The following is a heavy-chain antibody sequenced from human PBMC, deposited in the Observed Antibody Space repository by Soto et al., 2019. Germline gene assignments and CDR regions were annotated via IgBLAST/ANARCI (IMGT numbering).Heavy chain of an antibody. CDR1: GGTFSRYA. D-gene: IGHD6-13*01. Sequence: QVQLVQSGAEVKKPGSSVKVSCMASGGTFSRYALSWIRQAPGQGLEWMGGIIPTFERPNYAQRFQGRLTINADEPTSTAYIERSSLRSDDMAAYYCARGSGWYQYAFELWGQGTMVTVSS. V-gene: IGHV1-69*12. J-gene: IGHJ3*01. CDR2: IIPTFERP. CDR3: ARGSGWYQYAFEL.